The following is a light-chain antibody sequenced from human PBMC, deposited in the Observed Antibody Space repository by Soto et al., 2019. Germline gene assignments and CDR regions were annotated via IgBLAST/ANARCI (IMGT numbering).Light chain of an antibody. CDR2: GAS. V-gene: IGKV3-15*01. CDR3: QQYNNWPPWT. CDR1: QSIGDT. J-gene: IGKJ1*01. Sequence: ELVMTQSPATLSLSPGGRATLSFIASQSIGDTLAWYQQKPGQAPRLLIYGASSRVTGIPARFSGSGSGTEFTLTISSLQSEDFAVYYCQQYNNWPPWTFGQGTKVDIK.